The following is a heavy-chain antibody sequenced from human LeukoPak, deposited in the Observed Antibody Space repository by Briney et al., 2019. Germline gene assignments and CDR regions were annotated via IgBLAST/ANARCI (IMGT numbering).Heavy chain of an antibody. V-gene: IGHV4-61*02. Sequence: SETLSLTCTVSGGSITSAGYYWTWIRQPAGKGLEWVGRIYISGDTNYNPSLKSRVAISLDTSKNQFSPKLNSLTAADTAVYYCARGIGSTGTYYFDYWGQGTLVTVSA. CDR3: ARGIGSTGTYYFDY. J-gene: IGHJ4*02. D-gene: IGHD1-26*01. CDR2: IYISGDT. CDR1: GGSITSAGYY.